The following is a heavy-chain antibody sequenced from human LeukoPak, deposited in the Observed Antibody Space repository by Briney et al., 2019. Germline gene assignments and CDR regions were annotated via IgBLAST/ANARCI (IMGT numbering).Heavy chain of an antibody. CDR2: SSGSDSST. V-gene: IGHV3-23*01. D-gene: IGHD2-2*02. Sequence: SLRLSCAASGFTFINYSMTGVRQAPGKGLEGVASSSGSDSSTYYADSVKGRFTISRDNSKNTLELQMDSLRAEDTAVYYCTKARSASSSSCYNYWGQGILVTVSS. CDR3: TKARSASSSSCYNY. CDR1: GFTFINYS. J-gene: IGHJ4*02.